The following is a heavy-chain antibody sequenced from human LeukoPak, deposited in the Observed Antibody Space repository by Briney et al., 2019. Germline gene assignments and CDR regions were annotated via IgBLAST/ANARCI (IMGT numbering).Heavy chain of an antibody. V-gene: IGHV3-21*01. J-gene: IGHJ5*02. CDR3: ARDLQGSDWFDP. CDR2: ISSSSSYI. CDR1: GFTFRSYE. Sequence: GGSLRLSCAASGFTFRSYEMNWVRQAPGKGLEWVSSISSSSSYIYYADSVKGRFTISRDNAKNSLYLQMNSLRAEDTAVYYCARDLQGSDWFDPWGQGTLVTVSS.